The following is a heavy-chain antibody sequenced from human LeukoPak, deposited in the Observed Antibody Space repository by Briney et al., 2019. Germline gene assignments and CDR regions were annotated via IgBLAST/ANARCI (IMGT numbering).Heavy chain of an antibody. CDR3: ARDLPGIVVVVAVYFDY. Sequence: PGGSLRLSCAASGFTFSSYAMSWVRQAPGKGLEWVANIKQDGSEKYYVDSVKGRFTISRDNAKNSLYLQMNSLRAEDTAVYYCARDLPGIVVVVAVYFDYWGQGTLVTVSS. D-gene: IGHD2-15*01. CDR1: GFTFSSYA. J-gene: IGHJ4*02. CDR2: IKQDGSEK. V-gene: IGHV3-7*03.